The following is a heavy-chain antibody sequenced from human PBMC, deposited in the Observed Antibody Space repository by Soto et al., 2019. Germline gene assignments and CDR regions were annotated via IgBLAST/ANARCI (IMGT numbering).Heavy chain of an antibody. CDR1: GGTFSSYA. CDR3: ARRGSGEGEYTWNFPANYGMYV. CDR2: INPIFGTA. Sequence: SVKVSCRASGGTFSSYAISWVRQAHGQGLEWMGGINPIFGTANYAQKFQGRVTITADESTSTAYMELSSLRSEDTAVYYGARRGSGEGEYTWNFPANYGMYVWGQGTTVTVSS. D-gene: IGHD1-7*01. V-gene: IGHV1-69*13. J-gene: IGHJ6*02.